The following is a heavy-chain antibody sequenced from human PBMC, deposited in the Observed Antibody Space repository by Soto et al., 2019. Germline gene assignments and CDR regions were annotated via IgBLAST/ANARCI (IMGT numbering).Heavy chain of an antibody. CDR3: VKGNDQLLVEGGPFDM. CDR1: GFTFDDFA. V-gene: IGHV3-9*01. D-gene: IGHD2-2*01. CDR2: VNWSGGST. J-gene: IGHJ3*02. Sequence: GGSLRLSCAASGFTFDDFAMHWVRQHPGKGLEWVSGVNWSGGSTAYSESVKGRFTISRDSAKNSLFLEMNSLRAEDTALYYCVKGNDQLLVEGGPFDMWGHGTMVTVSS.